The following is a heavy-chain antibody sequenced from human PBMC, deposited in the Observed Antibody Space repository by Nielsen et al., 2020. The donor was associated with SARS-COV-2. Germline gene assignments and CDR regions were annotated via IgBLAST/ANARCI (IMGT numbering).Heavy chain of an antibody. CDR1: GFTLSNYD. D-gene: IGHD3-3*01. CDR2: IGTGVDT. V-gene: IGHV3-13*01. CDR3: ARVAFWSGYDY. J-gene: IGHJ4*02. Sequence: GGSLRLSCAASGFTLSNYDMHWVRQVPGKGLEWVSTIGTGVDTYYPGSVKGRFTISRDNAKSSLSLQMNSLTAEDTAVYYCARVAFWSGYDYWGQGALVTVSS.